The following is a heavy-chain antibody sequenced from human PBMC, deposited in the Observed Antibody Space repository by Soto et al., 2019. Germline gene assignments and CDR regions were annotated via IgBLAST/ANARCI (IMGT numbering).Heavy chain of an antibody. J-gene: IGHJ4*02. Sequence: ASVKVSCKASGYIFTNYYIHWVRQAPGQGLEWMAIINPLPTSGSTNYAQKFQGRVTVTRGTSTSTVYLELSSLRSDDTVVYYCARDLAAAAYWGQGTLVTVSS. CDR1: GYIFTNYY. D-gene: IGHD6-13*01. V-gene: IGHV1-46*01. CDR2: INPLPTSGST. CDR3: ARDLAAAAY.